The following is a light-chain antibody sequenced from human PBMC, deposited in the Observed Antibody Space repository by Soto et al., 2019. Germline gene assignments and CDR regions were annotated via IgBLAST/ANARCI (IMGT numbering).Light chain of an antibody. J-gene: IGKJ2*01. CDR2: GAS. CDR3: QQYNNWPMYT. V-gene: IGKV3-15*01. Sequence: EIVMTQSPATLSVSPGERATLSCRASQSVSSNLAWYQQKPGQAPRLLIYGASTRATGIPARFSGSGSGTEFTLTISSLQSEDFAVYECQQYNNWPMYTFGQGTKLEIK. CDR1: QSVSSN.